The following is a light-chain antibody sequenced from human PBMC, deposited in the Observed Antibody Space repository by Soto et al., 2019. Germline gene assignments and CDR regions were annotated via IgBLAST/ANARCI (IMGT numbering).Light chain of an antibody. CDR3: QQSYSDPRT. V-gene: IGKV1-39*01. Sequence: DIQLTQSPSSLSASVEDRVTITCRASQSIATYLNWYQRRPGKAPKLLIYAATRLQSGVPSRFSGSGSGTDFTLTITSLQPEDFAIYFCQQSYSDPRTFGQGTRVEIK. CDR1: QSIATY. J-gene: IGKJ1*01. CDR2: AAT.